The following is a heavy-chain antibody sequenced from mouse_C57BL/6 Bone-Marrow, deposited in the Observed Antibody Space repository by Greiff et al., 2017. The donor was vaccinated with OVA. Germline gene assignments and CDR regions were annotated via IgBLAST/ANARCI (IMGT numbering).Heavy chain of an antibody. CDR1: GYTFIDYY. J-gene: IGHJ3*01. Sequence: EVQLQQSGPELVKPGASVKISCKASGYTFIDYYMNWVKQSHGKSLEWIGDINPNNGGTSYNQKFKGKATLTVDKSSSTAYMELRSLTSEDSAVYYCARMDSSAWFAYWGQGTLVTVSA. CDR2: INPNNGGT. CDR3: ARMDSSAWFAY. D-gene: IGHD3-2*02. V-gene: IGHV1-26*01.